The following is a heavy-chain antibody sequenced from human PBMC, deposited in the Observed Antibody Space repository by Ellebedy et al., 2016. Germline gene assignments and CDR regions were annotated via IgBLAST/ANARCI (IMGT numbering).Heavy chain of an antibody. J-gene: IGHJ4*02. Sequence: GGSLRLXXATSGFTFAYYALHWVRQVPGKGLEWVSGISWNSAAIGYGEAVKGRFTISRDSAKNYLYLQMNSLRVEDTALYFCAKGTMDYLHHWGQGTLVTVSS. CDR3: AKGTMDYLHH. CDR2: ISWNSAAI. CDR1: GFTFAYYA. D-gene: IGHD3-10*01. V-gene: IGHV3-9*01.